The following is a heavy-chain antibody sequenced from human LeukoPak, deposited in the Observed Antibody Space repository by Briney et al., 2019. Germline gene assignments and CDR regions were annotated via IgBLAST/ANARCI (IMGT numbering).Heavy chain of an antibody. V-gene: IGHV3-15*01. CDR1: GFTFNHAW. Sequence: GGSLRLSCAASGFTFNHAWMSWVRQAPGKGLEWVGRIKSKTDGGTTDYAAPVKGRFTISRDDSKNTLYLQMNSLKTEDTAVYYCTTEYLWFGELSYYFDYWGQGTLVTVSS. CDR3: TTEYLWFGELSYYFDY. J-gene: IGHJ4*02. CDR2: IKSKTDGGTT. D-gene: IGHD3-10*01.